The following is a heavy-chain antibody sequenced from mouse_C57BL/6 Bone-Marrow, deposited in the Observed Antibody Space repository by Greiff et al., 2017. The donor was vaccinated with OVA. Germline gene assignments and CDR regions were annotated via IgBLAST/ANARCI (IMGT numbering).Heavy chain of an antibody. Sequence: EVKLQESGPGLVKPSQSLSLTCSVTGYSITSGYYWNWIRQFPGNKLEWMGYISYDGSNNYNPSLKNRISITRDTSKNQFFLKLNSVTTEDTATYYCARAGSNYPFAYWGQGTLVTVSA. V-gene: IGHV3-6*01. CDR3: ARAGSNYPFAY. CDR2: ISYDGSN. J-gene: IGHJ3*01. D-gene: IGHD2-5*01. CDR1: GYSITSGYY.